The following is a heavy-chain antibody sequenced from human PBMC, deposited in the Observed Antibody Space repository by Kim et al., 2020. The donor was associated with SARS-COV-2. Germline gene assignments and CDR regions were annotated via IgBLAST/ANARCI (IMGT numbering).Heavy chain of an antibody. CDR3: ARGGAARLNY. J-gene: IGHJ4*02. Sequence: STNYNPALKSRVTRSVDTSKNQFSRKLSSVTAADTAVYYCARGGAARLNYWGQGTLVTVSS. CDR2: ST. D-gene: IGHD6-6*01. V-gene: IGHV4-34*01.